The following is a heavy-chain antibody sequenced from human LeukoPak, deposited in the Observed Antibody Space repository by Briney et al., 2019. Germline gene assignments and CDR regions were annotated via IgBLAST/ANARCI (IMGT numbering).Heavy chain of an antibody. CDR2: INAANSNT. CDR1: GYTLTELS. Sequence: ASVKVSCKVSGYTLTELSMHWVRQAPGQRLEWMGWINAANSNTKYPQGFQGRVTITRDTSASAAYMELSSLRSEDTAVYYCARDHVVVAAPDYWGQGTLVTVSS. D-gene: IGHD2-15*01. J-gene: IGHJ4*02. V-gene: IGHV1-3*01. CDR3: ARDHVVVAAPDY.